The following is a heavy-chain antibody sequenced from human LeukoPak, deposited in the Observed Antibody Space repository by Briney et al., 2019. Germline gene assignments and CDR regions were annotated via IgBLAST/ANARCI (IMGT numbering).Heavy chain of an antibody. CDR1: GFTFSSYS. J-gene: IGHJ4*02. V-gene: IGHV3-48*02. CDR3: ARDRQRYSSGWYLY. Sequence: QAGGSLTLSCAASGFTFSSYSMNWLRQAPGKGLEWVSYIISSSSTIYYADSVKGRFTISRDNAKNSLYLQMNSLRDEDTAVYYCARDRQRYSSGWYLYWGQGTLVTVSS. D-gene: IGHD6-19*01. CDR2: IISSSSTI.